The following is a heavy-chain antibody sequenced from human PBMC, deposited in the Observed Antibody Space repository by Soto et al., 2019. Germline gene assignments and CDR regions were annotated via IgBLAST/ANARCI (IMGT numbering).Heavy chain of an antibody. CDR1: GGTFSSYA. Sequence: ASVKVSCKASGGTFSSYAISWVRQAPGQGLEWMGGIIPIFGTANYAQKFQGRVTITADKSTSTAYMELSSLRSEDTAVYYCASLGTGITMVRGVGTDYFDYWGQGTLVT. CDR2: IIPIFGTA. CDR3: ASLGTGITMVRGVGTDYFDY. J-gene: IGHJ4*02. D-gene: IGHD3-10*01. V-gene: IGHV1-69*06.